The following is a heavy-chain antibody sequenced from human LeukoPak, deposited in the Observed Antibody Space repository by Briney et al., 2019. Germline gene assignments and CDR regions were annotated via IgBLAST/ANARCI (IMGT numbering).Heavy chain of an antibody. D-gene: IGHD2-2*01. CDR1: GYSISSGYY. V-gene: IGHV4-38-2*02. CDR3: ARGSGGYCSSTSCRRDYYYYMDV. Sequence: SETLSLTCTVSGYSISSGYYWGWIRQPPGKGLEWIGSVYQSGSTNYNPSLKSRVTISVDTSKNQFSLKLSSVTAADTAVYYCARGSGGYCSSTSCRRDYYYYMDVWGKGTTVTVSS. CDR2: VYQSGST. J-gene: IGHJ6*03.